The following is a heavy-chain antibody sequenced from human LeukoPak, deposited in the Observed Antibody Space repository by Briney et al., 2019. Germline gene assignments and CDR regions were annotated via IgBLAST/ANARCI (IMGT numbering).Heavy chain of an antibody. V-gene: IGHV3-33*08. CDR3: VRDHLLSSGWYQSDAFDI. CDR1: GFTFSSYG. D-gene: IGHD6-19*01. J-gene: IGHJ3*02. Sequence: GGSLRLSCAASGFTFSSYGMHWVRQAPGKGLEWVAVIWYDGSNKYYADSVKGRFTISRDNSKNTLYLQMNSLRAEDTAVYYCVRDHLLSSGWYQSDAFDIWGQGTMVTVSS. CDR2: IWYDGSNK.